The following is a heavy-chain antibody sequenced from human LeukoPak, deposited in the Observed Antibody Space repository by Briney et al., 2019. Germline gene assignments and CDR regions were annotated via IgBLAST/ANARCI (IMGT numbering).Heavy chain of an antibody. Sequence: GGSLRLSCAASGFTFSSYAMSWVRQAPGKGLEWVSAISGSGGSTYYADSVKGRFTISRDNAKNSLYLQMNSLRAEDTAVYYCARDTNYYGSGSYQYYKDVWGKGTTVTISS. J-gene: IGHJ6*03. CDR2: ISGSGGST. V-gene: IGHV3-23*01. CDR1: GFTFSSYA. CDR3: ARDTNYYGSGSYQYYKDV. D-gene: IGHD3-10*01.